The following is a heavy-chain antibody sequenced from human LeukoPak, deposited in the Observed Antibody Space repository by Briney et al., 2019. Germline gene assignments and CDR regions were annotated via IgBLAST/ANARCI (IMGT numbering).Heavy chain of an antibody. CDR2: ISYDEDNK. CDR1: GFPFSYYS. CDR3: ARSPTRSLRVGEFDF. Sequence: PGRSLRLSCAASGFPFSYYSMHWVRQAPGKGLEWVAVISYDEDNKYYADSVKGRFAISRDNSKDTLYLQKNSLRAGDTAVYYCARSPTRSLRVGEFDFWGQGTLVTVSS. V-gene: IGHV3-30*09. D-gene: IGHD1-26*01. J-gene: IGHJ4*02.